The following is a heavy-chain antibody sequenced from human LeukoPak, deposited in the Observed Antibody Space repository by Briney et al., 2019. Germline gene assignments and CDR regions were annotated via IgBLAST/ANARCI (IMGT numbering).Heavy chain of an antibody. Sequence: GGSLRLSCAASGFIFEDYTMHWVRQVPGKTLEWVSLVNWHGTTYYADSLKGRFTISRDNSKDSLYLQMDNLRTEDTAFYYCAKDLTYESSGSVIDHWGLGTLVTVSP. D-gene: IGHD3-22*01. CDR3: AKDLTYESSGSVIDH. CDR1: GFIFEDYT. CDR2: VNWHGTT. J-gene: IGHJ4*02. V-gene: IGHV3-43*01.